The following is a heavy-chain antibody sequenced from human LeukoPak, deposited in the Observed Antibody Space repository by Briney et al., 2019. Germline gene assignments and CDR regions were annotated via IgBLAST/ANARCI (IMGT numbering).Heavy chain of an antibody. CDR2: IHYSGST. CDR3: ARHLTDGGIWSD. CDR1: GVSISSYY. D-gene: IGHD6-13*01. J-gene: IGHJ4*02. V-gene: IGHV4-59*08. Sequence: RASETLSLTCTVSGVSISSYYWSWIRQPPGKGLEWIGYIHYSGSTNSNPSLKSRVTISVDTSKNRFSLKLSSVTAADTAVYYCARHLTDGGIWSDWGPGTLFSVSS.